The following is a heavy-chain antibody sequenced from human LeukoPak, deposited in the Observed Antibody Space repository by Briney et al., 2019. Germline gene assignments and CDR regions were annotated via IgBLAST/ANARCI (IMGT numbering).Heavy chain of an antibody. CDR2: IKQDGSDK. D-gene: IGHD1-14*01. Sequence: GGSLRLSCAASGLTFRNYWMSWVRQAPGKGLEWVANIKQDGSDKFYVDSVNGRFTISRDNAKNSPYLRMNTLRAEDTAIYYCATFSGAHHKTFDSWGQGTLVTVSS. V-gene: IGHV3-7*01. CDR3: ATFSGAHHKTFDS. CDR1: GLTFRNYW. J-gene: IGHJ4*02.